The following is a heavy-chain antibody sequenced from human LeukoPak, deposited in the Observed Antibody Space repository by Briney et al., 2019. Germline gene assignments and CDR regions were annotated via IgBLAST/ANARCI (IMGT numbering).Heavy chain of an antibody. V-gene: IGHV3-23*01. Sequence: PGGTLRLSCAASGFTFSGYGMSWVRQAPGKGLKWVSAISGSGGSTYYADSVKGRITISRDNSKNTLYLQMNSLRAEDTAVYYCAKAPYIRLGELSAFDYWGQGTLVTVSS. CDR2: ISGSGGST. CDR3: AKAPYIRLGELSAFDY. CDR1: GFTFSGYG. D-gene: IGHD3-16*02. J-gene: IGHJ4*02.